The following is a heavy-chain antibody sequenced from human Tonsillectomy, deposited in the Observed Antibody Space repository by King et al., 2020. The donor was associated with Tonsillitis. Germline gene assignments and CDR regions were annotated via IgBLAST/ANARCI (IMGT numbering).Heavy chain of an antibody. J-gene: IGHJ4*02. CDR1: GFTFNNYA. Sequence: VQLVESGGALVQAGGSLGLSCAASGFTFNNYAMSWVRQAPGKGLECVSVIYSDSSSTFYEDSVKGRFTISRDNSKNTVYLQMNSLRAEDTAVYYCARFLHGALYWGQGTLVTVSS. D-gene: IGHD2/OR15-2a*01. V-gene: IGHV3-23*03. CDR2: IYSDSSST. CDR3: ARFLHGALY.